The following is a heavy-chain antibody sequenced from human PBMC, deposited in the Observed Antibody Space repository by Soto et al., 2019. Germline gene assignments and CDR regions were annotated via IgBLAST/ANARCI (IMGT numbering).Heavy chain of an antibody. Sequence: GGSLRLSCAASGFTFSSYAMNWVRQAPGKGLEWVSTIDYTGGYSYYADSVKGRFTISRDNSKKTLYLQMNSLRAEDTAVYYCAKEQSQWRDYYYMGVWGKGTTVTSP. CDR1: GFTFSSYA. CDR3: AKEQSQWRDYYYMGV. CDR2: IDYTGGYS. D-gene: IGHD6-19*01. V-gene: IGHV3-23*01. J-gene: IGHJ6*03.